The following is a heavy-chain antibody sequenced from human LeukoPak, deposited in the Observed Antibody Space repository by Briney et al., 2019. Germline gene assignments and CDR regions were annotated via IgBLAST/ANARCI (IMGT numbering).Heavy chain of an antibody. J-gene: IGHJ4*02. Sequence: SETLSLTCAVSGGSISSGGYSWSWIRQPPGKGLEWIGYIYHSGSTYYNPSLKSRVTISVDRSKNQVSLILISVTAADTAVYYCARGVTTHYSLFESDGLFVGPLDSWGQGTLVTVSS. CDR2: IYHSGST. CDR1: GGSISSGGYS. CDR3: ARGVTTHYSLFESDGLFVGPLDS. D-gene: IGHD4-17*01. V-gene: IGHV4-30-2*02.